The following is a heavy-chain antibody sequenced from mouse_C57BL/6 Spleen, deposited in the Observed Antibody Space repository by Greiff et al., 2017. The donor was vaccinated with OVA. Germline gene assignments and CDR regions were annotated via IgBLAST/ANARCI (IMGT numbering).Heavy chain of an antibody. CDR1: GFTLTDYY. J-gene: IGHJ4*01. V-gene: IGHV7-4*01. CDR2: FRNKANGYTT. D-gene: IGHD1-1*01. CDR3: VKAYYYGSIDY. Sequence: EVKLVESGGGLVQPGASLRLSCAASGFTLTDYYMSWVRQPPGTAPEWLALFRNKANGYTTEYTASVKGRFTISIDNAQNILYLQLNTLRAEDSATYYCVKAYYYGSIDYWGQGTSVTVSS.